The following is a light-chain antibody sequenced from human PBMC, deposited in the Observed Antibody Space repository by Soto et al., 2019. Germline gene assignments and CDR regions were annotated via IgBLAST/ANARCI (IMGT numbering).Light chain of an antibody. CDR2: EAS. J-gene: IGKJ1*01. V-gene: IGKV1-5*03. CDR3: QQYNSYSET. CDR1: QSISTW. Sequence: IQMTQSPATLSSSVGDRVTLTCRASQSISTWLAWYEQKSGKAPKLLIYEASTLGSGVPSRFSGSGSGTEFTLTISSLQPDDFATYYCQQYNSYSETFGQGTKVDI.